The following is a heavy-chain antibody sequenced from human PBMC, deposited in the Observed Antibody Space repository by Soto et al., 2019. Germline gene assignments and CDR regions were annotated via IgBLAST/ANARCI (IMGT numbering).Heavy chain of an antibody. CDR2: IDYSGSI. D-gene: IGHD2-2*01. J-gene: IGHJ4*02. Sequence: PSETLSLTCTVSGGSISSYYWSWIRQPPGKGLEWIGYIDYSGSIKYNPSLESRVTISVETSKNQFSLKLRSVTAADTAVYYCARVPDYWGQGILVTVSS. V-gene: IGHV4-59*01. CDR1: GGSISSYY. CDR3: ARVPDY.